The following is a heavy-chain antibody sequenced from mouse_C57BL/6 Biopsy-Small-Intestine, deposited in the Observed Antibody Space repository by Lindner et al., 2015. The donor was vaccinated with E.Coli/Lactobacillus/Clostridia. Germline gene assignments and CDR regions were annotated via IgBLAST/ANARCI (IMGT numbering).Heavy chain of an antibody. CDR2: ISSGSSTI. CDR3: ARRSNYPHYYAMDY. CDR1: GFTFSDYG. V-gene: IGHV5-17*01. D-gene: IGHD2-5*01. Sequence: VQLQESGGGLVKPGGSLKLSCAASGFTFSDYGMHWVRQAPEKGLEWVAYISSGSSTIYYADTVKGRFTISRDNAKNTLFLQMTSLRSEDTAMYYCARRSNYPHYYAMDYWGQGTSVTVSS. J-gene: IGHJ4*01.